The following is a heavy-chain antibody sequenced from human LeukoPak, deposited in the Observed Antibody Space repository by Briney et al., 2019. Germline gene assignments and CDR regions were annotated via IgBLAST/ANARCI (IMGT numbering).Heavy chain of an antibody. J-gene: IGHJ6*03. CDR3: ASGITQIYYYYYMDV. Sequence: PGGSLRLSCAASGFTFSSYGMHWVRQAPGKGLEWVAVIWYDGSNKYYADSVKGRFTISRDNSKNTLYLQMNSLRSEDTAVYYCASGITQIYYYYYMDVWGKGTTVTVSS. D-gene: IGHD1-14*01. CDR1: GFTFSSYG. CDR2: IWYDGSNK. V-gene: IGHV3-33*01.